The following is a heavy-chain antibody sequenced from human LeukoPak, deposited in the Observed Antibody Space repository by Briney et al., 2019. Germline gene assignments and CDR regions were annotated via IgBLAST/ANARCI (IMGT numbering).Heavy chain of an antibody. CDR2: ISWNSGSI. V-gene: IGHV3-9*01. CDR1: GFTFDDYA. J-gene: IGHJ1*01. CDR3: AKDRYSGSYYPKYFQH. D-gene: IGHD1-26*01. Sequence: GGSLRLSCAASGFTFDDYAMHWVRQAPGKGLEWVSGISWNSGSIGYADSVRGRFTISRDNAKNSLYLQMNSLRAEDTALYYCAKDRYSGSYYPKYFQHWGQGTLVTVSS.